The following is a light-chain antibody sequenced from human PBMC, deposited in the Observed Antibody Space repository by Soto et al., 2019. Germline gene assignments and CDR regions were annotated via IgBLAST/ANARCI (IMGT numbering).Light chain of an antibody. V-gene: IGKV3-20*01. CDR3: QQFSSDPLT. CDR2: DAS. CDR1: QTVRNNY. J-gene: IGKJ4*01. Sequence: EFVLTQSPGTLSLSPGERVTLSCRASQTVRNNYLAWYQQKPGQAPRLLIYDASSRATGIPDRFSGGGSGTDFTLTISRLEPEDFAVYYCQQFSSDPLTFGGGTKVDIK.